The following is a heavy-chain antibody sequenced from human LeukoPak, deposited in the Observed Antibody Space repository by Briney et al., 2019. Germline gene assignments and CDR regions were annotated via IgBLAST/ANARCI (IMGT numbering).Heavy chain of an antibody. J-gene: IGHJ6*03. Sequence: SETLSLTCTVSGGSISSYYWSWIRQPPGKGLEWIGYIYTNGSTNYNPSLKSRVTISVDTSKNQFSLKLSSVTAADTAVYYCARSRPYTTGTTIQYYYYYMDVWGKGTTVTVSS. CDR2: IYTNGST. CDR3: ARSRPYTTGTTIQYYYYYMDV. CDR1: GGSISSYY. D-gene: IGHD1-1*01. V-gene: IGHV4-4*09.